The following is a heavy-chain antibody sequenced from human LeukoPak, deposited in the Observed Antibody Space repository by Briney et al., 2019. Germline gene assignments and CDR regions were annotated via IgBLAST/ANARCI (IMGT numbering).Heavy chain of an antibody. V-gene: IGHV3-30*18. J-gene: IGHJ4*02. Sequence: PGRSLRLSCAASGFTFSSYAMHWVRQAPGKGLEWVAVISYDGSNKYYADSVKGRFTISRDNSRNTLHLQMSSLRAEDTAVYSCAKASLRYFDWFSDYWGQGTLVTVSS. CDR3: AKASLRYFDWFSDY. D-gene: IGHD3-9*01. CDR2: ISYDGSNK. CDR1: GFTFSSYA.